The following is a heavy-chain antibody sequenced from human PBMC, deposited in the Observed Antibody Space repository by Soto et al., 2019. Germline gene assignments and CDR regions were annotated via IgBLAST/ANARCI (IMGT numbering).Heavy chain of an antibody. Sequence: GGSLRLSCAASGFTFSSYAMSWVRQAPGKGLEWVSGISGSGGSTYYADSVKGRFTISRDNSKNTLYLQMNSLRAEDTAVYYCAKASIGTRTAGKSPIDYWGQGTLVTVSS. CDR3: AKASIGTRTAGKSPIDY. CDR1: GFTFSSYA. J-gene: IGHJ4*02. D-gene: IGHD6-6*01. CDR2: ISGSGGST. V-gene: IGHV3-23*01.